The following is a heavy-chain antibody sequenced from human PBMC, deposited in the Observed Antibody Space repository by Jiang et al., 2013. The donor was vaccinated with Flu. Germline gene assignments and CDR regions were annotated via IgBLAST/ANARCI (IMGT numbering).Heavy chain of an antibody. D-gene: IGHD3-22*01. J-gene: IGHJ1*01. V-gene: IGHV3-21*01. CDR1: GFTFSSYS. Sequence: GLVKPGGSLRLSCAASGFTFSSYSMNWVRQAPGKGLEWVSSISSSSSYIYYADSVKGRFTISRDNAKNSLYLQMNSLRAEDTAVYYCARDTFHGSSGYWKHWGQGTLVTVSS. CDR2: ISSSSSYI. CDR3: ARDTFHGSSGYWKH.